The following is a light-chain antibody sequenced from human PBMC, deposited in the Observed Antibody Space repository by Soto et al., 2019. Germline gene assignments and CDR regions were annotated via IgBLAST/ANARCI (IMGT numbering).Light chain of an antibody. J-gene: IGKJ1*01. CDR3: QQYGSSSWT. CDR2: GAS. V-gene: IGKV3-20*01. CDR1: QSVRSTS. Sequence: EIVLTQSPGTLSLSPGERATLSCRARQSVRSTSLVWYQQKPGQAPRLLIYGASSRATGIPDRFSGSGSGTDFTLTISRLEPEDSAVYYCQQYGSSSWTFGQGTRVEIK.